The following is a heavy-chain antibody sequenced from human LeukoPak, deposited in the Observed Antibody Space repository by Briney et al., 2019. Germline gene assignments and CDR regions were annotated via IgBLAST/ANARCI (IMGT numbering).Heavy chain of an antibody. CDR3: AKRYCGGGSCYGPAIDY. CDR2: IWYDGSNK. CDR1: GFIFSSYG. D-gene: IGHD2-15*01. J-gene: IGHJ4*02. Sequence: PGGSLRLSCAASGFIFSSYGMHWVRQAPGKGLEWVAVIWYDGSNKYYADSVKGRFTISRDNSKNTLYLQMNSLRAEDTAVYYCAKRYCGGGSCYGPAIDYWGQGTLVTVSS. V-gene: IGHV3-33*06.